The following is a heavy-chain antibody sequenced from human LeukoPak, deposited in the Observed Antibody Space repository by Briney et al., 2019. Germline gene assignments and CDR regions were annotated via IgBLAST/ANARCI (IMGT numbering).Heavy chain of an antibody. CDR3: ARDLGGYSYGYSFDF. CDR1: GGSISGYY. CDR2: IYTSGNT. Sequence: SETLSHTCTVSGGSISGYYWNWIRQPAGRGLEWIGRIYTSGNTNYNPSLTSRVTMSVDTSKNQFFLKLFSVTAADTAVYYCARDLGGYSYGYSFDFWGQGTLVTVSS. D-gene: IGHD5-18*01. V-gene: IGHV4-4*07. J-gene: IGHJ4*02.